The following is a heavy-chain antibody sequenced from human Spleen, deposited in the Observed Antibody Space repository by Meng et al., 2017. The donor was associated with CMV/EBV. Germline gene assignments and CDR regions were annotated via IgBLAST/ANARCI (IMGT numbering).Heavy chain of an antibody. J-gene: IGHJ6*02. CDR1: GFTFSSHG. V-gene: IGHV3-30*02. CDR3: AKHRSGGMDV. CDR2: IRYDGSNK. Sequence: GESLKISCAASGFTFSSHGMHWVRQAAGKGLEWVAFIRYDGSNKYYADSVKGRFTISRDNSKNTLYLQMNSLRAEDTAVYYCAKHRSGGMDVWGQGTTVTVSS.